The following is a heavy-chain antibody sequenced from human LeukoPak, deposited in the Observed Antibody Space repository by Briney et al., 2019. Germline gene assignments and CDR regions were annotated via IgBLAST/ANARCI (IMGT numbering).Heavy chain of an antibody. Sequence: SVKVSCKASGGTFSSYAISWVRQAPGQGLEWMGRIIPIFGTANYAQKFQGRVTITTDESTSTAYMELSSLRSEDTAVYYCAREGPTAAVYYYYMDVWGKGTTVTVSS. CDR2: IIPIFGTA. J-gene: IGHJ6*03. D-gene: IGHD6-13*01. CDR3: AREGPTAAVYYYYMDV. V-gene: IGHV1-69*05. CDR1: GGTFSSYA.